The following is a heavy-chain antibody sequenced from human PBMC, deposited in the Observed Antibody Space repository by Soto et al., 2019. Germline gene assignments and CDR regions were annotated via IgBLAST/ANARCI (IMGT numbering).Heavy chain of an antibody. CDR3: AKTDNLDYHPFSTQGTFDL. J-gene: IGHJ2*01. D-gene: IGHD3-9*01. Sequence: SEALSLTCAVSGVSIIRGYYGAWIRQPPEKALEWIGSIYHSGTTYYNPSLKSRVTISVDTSKKQFSLKLSSVAAADPAVLYFAKTDNLDYHPFSTQGTFDL. CDR1: GVSIIRGYY. CDR2: IYHSGTT. V-gene: IGHV4-38-2*01.